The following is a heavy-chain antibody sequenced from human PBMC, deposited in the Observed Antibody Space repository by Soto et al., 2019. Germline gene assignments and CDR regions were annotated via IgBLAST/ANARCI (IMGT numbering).Heavy chain of an antibody. Sequence: GASVKGSCKASGYTFSSYYMHWVRQAPGQGLEWMGIINPSGGSTSYAQKFQGRVTMTRDTSTSTVYMELSSLRSEDTAVYYCAREPLYYGMDVWGQGTTVTVSS. CDR3: AREPLYYGMDV. V-gene: IGHV1-46*01. CDR1: GYTFSSYY. CDR2: INPSGGST. J-gene: IGHJ6*02.